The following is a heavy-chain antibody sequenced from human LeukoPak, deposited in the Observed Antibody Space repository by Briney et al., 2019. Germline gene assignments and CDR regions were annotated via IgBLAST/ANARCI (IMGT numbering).Heavy chain of an antibody. CDR3: ARAGRPWLGKNWFDP. D-gene: IGHD3-10*01. Sequence: SETLSLTCAVSGGSISSGGYSWSWIRQPPGKGLEWIGYIYHSGSTYYNPSLKSRVTISVDRSKNQFSLKLSSVTAADTAVYYCARAGRPWLGKNWFDPWGQGTLVTVSS. V-gene: IGHV4-30-2*01. CDR2: IYHSGST. CDR1: GGSISSGGYS. J-gene: IGHJ5*02.